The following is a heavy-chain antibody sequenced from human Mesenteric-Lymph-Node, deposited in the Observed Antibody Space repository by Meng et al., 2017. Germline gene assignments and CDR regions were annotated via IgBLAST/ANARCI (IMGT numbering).Heavy chain of an antibody. CDR2: INHSGST. V-gene: IGHV4-34*01. CDR3: ARTIGGADIVVVPAAYYFDY. J-gene: IGHJ4*02. D-gene: IGHD2-2*01. Sequence: QVQLQQWGAGLLKPSEPLSLTCAGHGGSFSGYYWCWIRQPLGKGLEWIGEINHSGSTNYNPSLKSRVTISVDTSKNQFSLKLSSVTAADTAVYYCARTIGGADIVVVPAAYYFDYWGQGTLVTVSS. CDR1: GGSFSGYY.